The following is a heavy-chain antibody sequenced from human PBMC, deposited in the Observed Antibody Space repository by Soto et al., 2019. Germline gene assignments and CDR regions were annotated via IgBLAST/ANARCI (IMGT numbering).Heavy chain of an antibody. J-gene: IGHJ4*02. D-gene: IGHD2-2*02. CDR1: GGSISSYY. CDR3: ARDRRYCSGTNCYNFLGPDY. CDR2: IYTSGST. V-gene: IGHV4-4*07. Sequence: QVQLQESGPGLVKPSETLSLTCTVSGGSISSYYWSWIRQPAGKGLEWIGRIYTSGSTNYNPSLKSRVTMSVDTSTNTIYMELPRLRSEDTAVYYCARDRRYCSGTNCYNFLGPDYWGQGTLVTVSS.